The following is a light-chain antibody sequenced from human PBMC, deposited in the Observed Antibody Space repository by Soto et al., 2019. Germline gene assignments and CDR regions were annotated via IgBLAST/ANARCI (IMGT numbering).Light chain of an antibody. CDR3: YSLTNGPTWV. Sequence: QSALTEPASVSGSPGQSITISCTGTNSDVGSHNFVSWYQQYPGKAPKLLIYEASKRPSGLSNRFSGSKSGNTASLTISGLQAEVEPDYYCYSLTNGPTWVFGGGTQLTVL. J-gene: IGLJ3*02. CDR2: EAS. CDR1: NSDVGSHNF. V-gene: IGLV2-23*01.